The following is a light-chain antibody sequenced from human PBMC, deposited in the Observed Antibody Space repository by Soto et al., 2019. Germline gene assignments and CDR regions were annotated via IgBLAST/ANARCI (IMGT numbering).Light chain of an antibody. CDR3: KQYGSSPWT. CDR2: DAY. V-gene: IGKV3-20*01. CDR1: QSVSSY. J-gene: IGKJ1*01. Sequence: EFVLTQSPATLSLSPGERATLSCRASQSVSSYLAWYQQKPGQAHRLLIYDAYNRATGIQDRFSGSGSGTDFTLTISRLEPEDFAVYYCKQYGSSPWTFGQGTKVDIK.